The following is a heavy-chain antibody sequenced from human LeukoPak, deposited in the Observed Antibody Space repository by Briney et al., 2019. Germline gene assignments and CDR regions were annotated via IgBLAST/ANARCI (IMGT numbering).Heavy chain of an antibody. D-gene: IGHD3-22*01. CDR1: GFTFSSYA. J-gene: IGHJ4*02. V-gene: IGHV3-13*01. Sequence: GGSLRLSCAASGFTFSSYAMSWVRQAPGKGLEWVSAIGTAGDTYYPGSVKGRFTISRENAKNSLYLQMNSLRAEDTAVYYCARVGYYDSSGLDYWGQGTLVTVSS. CDR3: ARVGYYDSSGLDY. CDR2: IGTAGDT.